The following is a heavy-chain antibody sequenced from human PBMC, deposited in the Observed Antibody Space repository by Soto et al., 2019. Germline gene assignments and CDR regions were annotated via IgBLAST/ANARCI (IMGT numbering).Heavy chain of an antibody. CDR1: GFSLSNARMG. CDR3: ARTPRKDFWSGYYLIDY. J-gene: IGHJ4*02. CDR2: IFSNDEK. V-gene: IGHV2-26*01. D-gene: IGHD3-3*01. Sequence: QVTLKESGPVLVNPTETLTLTCTVSGFSLSNARMGVSWIRQPPGKALEWLAHIFSNDEKSYSTSLKSRLTISKDTSKSQVVLTMTNMDPVDTATYYCARTPRKDFWSGYYLIDYWGQGTLVTVSS.